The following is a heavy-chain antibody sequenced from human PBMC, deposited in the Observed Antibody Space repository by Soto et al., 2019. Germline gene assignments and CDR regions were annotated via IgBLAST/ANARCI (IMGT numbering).Heavy chain of an antibody. J-gene: IGHJ5*02. CDR3: ARGRYYYDSRWFDP. Sequence: QVQLVQSGAEVKKPGASVKVSCKASGYTFTSYDINWVRQATGQGLEWMGWMNPNSGNTGYAQKFQGRDTMTRNTSISTAYMELSSLRSEDTAVYYCARGRYYYDSRWFDPWGQGTLVTVSS. CDR1: GYTFTSYD. D-gene: IGHD3-22*01. CDR2: MNPNSGNT. V-gene: IGHV1-8*01.